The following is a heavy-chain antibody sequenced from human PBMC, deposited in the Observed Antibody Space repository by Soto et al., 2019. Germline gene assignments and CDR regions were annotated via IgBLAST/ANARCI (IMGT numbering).Heavy chain of an antibody. V-gene: IGHV4-59*01. Sequence: PSETLSLTCTVSGASISSSYWSWIRQSPGKGLEWIGYVSYSGSTNYNPSLKSRVTISVDTSKNQFSLKLSSATAAATALYYCARGYYDSSGQSNTFDVWGQGTMVTVSS. CDR2: VSYSGST. D-gene: IGHD3-22*01. CDR3: ARGYYDSSGQSNTFDV. J-gene: IGHJ3*01. CDR1: GASISSSY.